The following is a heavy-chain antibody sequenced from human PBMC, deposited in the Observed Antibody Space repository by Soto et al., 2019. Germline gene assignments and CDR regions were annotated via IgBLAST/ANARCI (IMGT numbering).Heavy chain of an antibody. J-gene: IGHJ4*02. V-gene: IGHV3-11*05. Sequence: AGGSLRLSCAASGFTFSDYYISWIRQAPGKGLERVSYISSSSTYTNYADSVKGRFTISRDNAKNSLYLQMNSLRAEDTAVYYCARDQSRYCSGDSCYSRADYWGQGTLVTVSS. D-gene: IGHD2-15*01. CDR2: ISSSSTYT. CDR1: GFTFSDYY. CDR3: ARDQSRYCSGDSCYSRADY.